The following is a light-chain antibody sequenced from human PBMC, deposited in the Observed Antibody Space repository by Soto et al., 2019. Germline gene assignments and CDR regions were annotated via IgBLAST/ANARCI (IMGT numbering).Light chain of an antibody. CDR1: QDISSY. Sequence: DIKLTQSPSFLSASVGDRVSITCRASQDISSYLAWYLQKPGKAPKLLIYATYTLESGVPSRFSGSGSGTEFTLTVSSLQPEDFATYYCQHLRTYPPSFDGGNKVERK. CDR3: QHLRTYPPS. CDR2: ATY. V-gene: IGKV1-9*01. J-gene: IGKJ4*01.